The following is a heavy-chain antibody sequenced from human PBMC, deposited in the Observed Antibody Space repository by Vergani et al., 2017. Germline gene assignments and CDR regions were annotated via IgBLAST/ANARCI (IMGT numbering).Heavy chain of an antibody. V-gene: IGHV1-69*02. J-gene: IGHJ6*02. Sequence: QVQLVQSGAEVKKPGSSVKVSCKASGGTFSSYTISWVRQAPGQGREWMGRIIPILGIANYAQKFQGRVTITADKSTSTAYMELSSLRSEDTAVYYCARVRAAADYYGMDVWGQGTTVTVSS. CDR2: IIPILGIA. CDR1: GGTFSSYT. CDR3: ARVRAAADYYGMDV. D-gene: IGHD6-13*01.